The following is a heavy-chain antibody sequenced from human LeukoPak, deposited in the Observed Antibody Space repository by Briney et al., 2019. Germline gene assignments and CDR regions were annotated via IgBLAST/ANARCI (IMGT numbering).Heavy chain of an antibody. J-gene: IGHJ1*01. Sequence: GGSLRLSCAASGFSFSSYIMSWVRQAPGKGLEWVSFISDSGGSTYYADPVKGRFTISRDNSKNTLYLQMNSLRAEDTAVYYCATYSSLNRREFQYWGQGTLLTVSS. CDR3: ATYSSLNRREFQY. CDR2: ISDSGGST. V-gene: IGHV3-23*01. CDR1: GFSFSSYI. D-gene: IGHD3-22*01.